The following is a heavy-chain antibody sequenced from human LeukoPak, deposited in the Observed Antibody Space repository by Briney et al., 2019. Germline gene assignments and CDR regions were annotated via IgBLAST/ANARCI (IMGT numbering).Heavy chain of an antibody. V-gene: IGHV3-20*04. J-gene: IGHJ5*02. D-gene: IGHD2-15*01. CDR2: INWNGDNV. CDR1: GFSFDDYG. Sequence: GGSLRLSXAASGFSFDDYGMTWVRQAPGKGLEWVAGINWNGDNVGYADSVKGRFTISRDNSKNSLYLQMNSLGAEDTALYYCARDIKVVAGATGWFDPWGQGTMVTVSS. CDR3: ARDIKVVAGATGWFDP.